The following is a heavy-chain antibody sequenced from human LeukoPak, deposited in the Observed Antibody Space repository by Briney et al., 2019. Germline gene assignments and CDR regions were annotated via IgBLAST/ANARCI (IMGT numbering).Heavy chain of an antibody. Sequence: GGSLRLSCEASGFSLSGYGMHWVRQAPGKGLEWVAVISHDDTFEAYADSVKGRLTISRDVSKNTLYVKMNSLRTEDTAFYYCARDVRNYFDNWGLGTLVTVSS. CDR2: ISHDDTFE. CDR1: GFSLSGYG. V-gene: IGHV3-30*03. J-gene: IGHJ4*02. CDR3: ARDVRNYFDN.